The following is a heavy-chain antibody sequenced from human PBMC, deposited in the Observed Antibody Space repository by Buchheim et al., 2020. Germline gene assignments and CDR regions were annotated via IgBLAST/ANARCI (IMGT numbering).Heavy chain of an antibody. V-gene: IGHV3-33*01. Sequence: QVQLVESGGGVVQPGRSLRLSCAASGFTFSSYGMHWVRQAPGKGLEWVAVIWYDGSNKNYADSVKGRFTITRDNSKTTLYLQMNSLRAEDTAVYYCARDRVSGSYDYWGQGTL. CDR1: GFTFSSYG. CDR3: ARDRVSGSYDY. CDR2: IWYDGSNK. J-gene: IGHJ4*02. D-gene: IGHD3-10*01.